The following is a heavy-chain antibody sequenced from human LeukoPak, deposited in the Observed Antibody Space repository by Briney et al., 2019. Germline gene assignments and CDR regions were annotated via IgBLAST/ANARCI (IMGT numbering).Heavy chain of an antibody. Sequence: GESLRLSSAASGFTFSTYAMHWVRQAPGKGLEWVSIISTSGDTTYYAGSVKGRFTISRDNSKNTLFLQMNSLRAEDTAVYYCARGSPLSYYFDYWGQGTLVTVSS. CDR2: ISTSGDTT. D-gene: IGHD2/OR15-2a*01. CDR1: GFTFSTYA. CDR3: ARGSPLSYYFDY. V-gene: IGHV3-23*01. J-gene: IGHJ4*02.